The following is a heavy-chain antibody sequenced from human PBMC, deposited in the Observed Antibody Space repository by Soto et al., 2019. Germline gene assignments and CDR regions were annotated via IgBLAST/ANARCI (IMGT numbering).Heavy chain of an antibody. CDR2: IYYSGST. V-gene: IGHV4-31*03. D-gene: IGHD3-22*01. CDR3: ARVPRQVTMIVVVGSHAFDI. CDR1: GGSIISGGYY. Sequence: TSETLSLTCTVSGGSIISGGYYWSWIRQHPGKGLEWIGYIYYSGSTYYNPSLKSRVTISVDTSKNQFSLKLSSVTAADTAVYYCARVPRQVTMIVVVGSHAFDIWGQGTMVTVSS. J-gene: IGHJ3*02.